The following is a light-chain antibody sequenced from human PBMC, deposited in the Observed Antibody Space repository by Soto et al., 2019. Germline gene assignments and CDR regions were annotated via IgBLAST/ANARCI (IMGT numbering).Light chain of an antibody. CDR2: AAS. J-gene: IGKJ5*01. CDR3: QQSYSTSPIT. V-gene: IGKV1-39*01. CDR1: ETISTF. Sequence: DIQMTQSPSSLSASVGDRVTMTCRASETISTFLNWYQHKPGKAHKLLIYAASRLQSGVPSRFSGSGSGTHFTLTINGLQPEDFASYYCQQSYSTSPITFGQGTRLEI.